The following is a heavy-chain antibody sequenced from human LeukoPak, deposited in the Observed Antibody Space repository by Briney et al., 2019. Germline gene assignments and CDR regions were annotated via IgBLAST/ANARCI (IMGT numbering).Heavy chain of an antibody. Sequence: ASVKVSCKASGGTFSSYAISWVRQATGQGLEWMGWMNPNSGNTGYAQKFQGRVTITRNTSISTAFMELSSLRSEDTAVYYCARRAVGNSYYHSMDVWGKGTTVTVSS. CDR2: MNPNSGNT. D-gene: IGHD6-19*01. V-gene: IGHV1-8*03. J-gene: IGHJ6*03. CDR1: GGTFSSYA. CDR3: ARRAVGNSYYHSMDV.